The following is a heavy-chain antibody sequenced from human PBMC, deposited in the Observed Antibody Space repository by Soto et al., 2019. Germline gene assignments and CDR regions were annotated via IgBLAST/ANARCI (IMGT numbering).Heavy chain of an antibody. CDR3: ARSSDGYYGWFDP. J-gene: IGHJ5*02. Sequence: GGSLRLSCAASGFTFSRYSMNWVRQAPGKGLEWVSSISSSSSYIYYGDSVKGRFTISRDNAKNSLYLQMNSLRAEDTAVYYCARSSDGYYGWFDPWGQGTLVTVSS. D-gene: IGHD3-22*01. CDR1: GFTFSRYS. CDR2: ISSSSSYI. V-gene: IGHV3-21*01.